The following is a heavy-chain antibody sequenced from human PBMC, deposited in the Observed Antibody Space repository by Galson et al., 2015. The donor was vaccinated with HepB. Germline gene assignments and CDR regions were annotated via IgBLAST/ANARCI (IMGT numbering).Heavy chain of an antibody. V-gene: IGHV3-66*01. J-gene: IGHJ6*02. CDR3: ARDPYYYDSSGYRYYYYYYGMDV. CDR2: IYSGGST. D-gene: IGHD3-22*01. CDR1: GFTVSSNY. Sequence: SLRLSCAASGFTVSSNYMSWVRQAPGKGLEWVSVIYSGGSTYYADSVKGRFTISRDNSKNTLYLQMNSLRAEDTAVYYCARDPYYYDSSGYRYYYYYYGMDVWGQGTTVTVSS.